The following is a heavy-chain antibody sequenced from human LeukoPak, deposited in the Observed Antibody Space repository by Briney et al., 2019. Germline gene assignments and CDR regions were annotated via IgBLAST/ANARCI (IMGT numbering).Heavy chain of an antibody. V-gene: IGHV1-2*02. CDR2: INPDSGGT. D-gene: IGHD3-10*01. Sequence: GASVKVSCKASGYTFSDIQMHWVRQAPGQGLGWMGWINPDSGGTNYAQKFQGRVTMTRDTSISTAYMELSGLTSDDTAVYYCARSGGMDVWGQGTAVTVSS. CDR3: ARSGGMDV. CDR1: GYTFSDIQ. J-gene: IGHJ6*01.